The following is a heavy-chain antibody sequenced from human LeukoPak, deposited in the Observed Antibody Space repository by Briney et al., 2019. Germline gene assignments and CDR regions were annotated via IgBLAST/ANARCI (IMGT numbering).Heavy chain of an antibody. J-gene: IGHJ4*02. CDR2: IYPGDSDT. CDR3: ARTHSWYSSGWYPLDY. Sequence: GESLKISCKGSGYSFTSYWIGWVRQMPGKGLEWMGIIYPGDSDTRYNPSFQGQVTISADKSISTAYLQWSSLKASDTAMYYCARTHSWYSSGWYPLDYWGQGTLVTVSS. CDR1: GYSFTSYW. V-gene: IGHV5-51*01. D-gene: IGHD6-19*01.